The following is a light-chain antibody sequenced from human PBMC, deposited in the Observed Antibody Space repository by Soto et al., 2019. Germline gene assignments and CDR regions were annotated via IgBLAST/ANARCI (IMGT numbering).Light chain of an antibody. V-gene: IGKV3-20*01. J-gene: IGKJ5*01. Sequence: EIVLTQSPGTLSLSPGERATLSCRASHIVSISYLAWYQQKPGQAPRLLIYGASSRATGIPDRFSGSGSGTDFTLTISRLEPEDFAVYYCQQYGSSPPITFGQGTRLEIK. CDR1: HIVSISY. CDR2: GAS. CDR3: QQYGSSPPIT.